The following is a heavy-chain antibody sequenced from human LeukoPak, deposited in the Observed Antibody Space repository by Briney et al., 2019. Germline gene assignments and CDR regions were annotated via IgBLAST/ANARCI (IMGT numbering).Heavy chain of an antibody. CDR3: ARDRWIGYCSGGSCYDSWYFDL. J-gene: IGHJ2*01. Sequence: GGSLRLSCAASGFTFSSYWMSWVRQAPGKGLEWVANIKQDGSEKYHVDSVKGRFTISRDNAKNSLYLQMNSLRAEDTAVYYCARDRWIGYCSGGSCYDSWYFDLWGRGTLVTVSS. D-gene: IGHD2-15*01. CDR2: IKQDGSEK. V-gene: IGHV3-7*01. CDR1: GFTFSSYW.